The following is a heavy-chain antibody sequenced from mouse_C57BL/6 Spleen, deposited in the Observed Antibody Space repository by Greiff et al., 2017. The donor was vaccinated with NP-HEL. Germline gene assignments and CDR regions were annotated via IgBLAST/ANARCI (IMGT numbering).Heavy chain of an antibody. CDR3: ARVHYGNFDY. J-gene: IGHJ2*01. D-gene: IGHD2-1*01. CDR2: IDPSDSYT. V-gene: IGHV1-69*01. CDR1: GYTFTSYW. Sequence: VQLQQPGAELVMPGASVKLSCKASGYTFTSYWMHWVKQRPGQGLEWIGEIDPSDSYTNYNQKFKGKSTLTVDKSSSTAYMQLSSLTSEDSAVYYCARVHYGNFDYWGQGTTLTVSS.